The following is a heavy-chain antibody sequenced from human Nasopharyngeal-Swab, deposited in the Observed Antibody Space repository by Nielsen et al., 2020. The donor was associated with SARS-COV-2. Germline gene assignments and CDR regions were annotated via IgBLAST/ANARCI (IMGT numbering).Heavy chain of an antibody. D-gene: IGHD1-26*01. CDR1: GFTFSSYW. V-gene: IGHV3-74*01. CDR3: ARGYGSYPYYYGMDV. CDR2: INSGGSST. J-gene: IGHJ6*02. Sequence: GESLKISCAASGFTFSSYWMHWVRQAPGKGLVWVSRINSGGSSTSYADSVKGRFTISRDNAKNTLYLQMNSLRAEDTAVYYCARGYGSYPYYYGMDVWGQGTTVTVSS.